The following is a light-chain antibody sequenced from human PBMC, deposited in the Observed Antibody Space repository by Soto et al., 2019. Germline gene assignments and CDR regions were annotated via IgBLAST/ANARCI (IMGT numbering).Light chain of an antibody. CDR1: QSVGSY. J-gene: IGKJ1*01. CDR2: DTS. V-gene: IGKV3-11*01. CDR3: QHYDNWT. Sequence: IVFTQSPATLSLSPGERATLSCRASQSVGSYLAGFQQTPGPAPRLLIYDTSNRATGIPARFSGSGSGTEFTLTIRSLQSEDCAVYYCQHYDNWTFGQGTKV.